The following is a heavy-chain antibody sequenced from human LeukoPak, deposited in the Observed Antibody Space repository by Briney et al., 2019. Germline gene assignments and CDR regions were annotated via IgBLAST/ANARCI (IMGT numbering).Heavy chain of an antibody. CDR3: ARGSTVTTFGWFDP. D-gene: IGHD4-17*01. J-gene: IGHJ5*02. CDR2: ISYDGSNI. Sequence: GGSLRLSCAASGFTFSSYAMHWVRQAPGKGLEWVAVISYDGSNIYYADSVKGRFTISRDNSKNTLYLQMNSLRPEGTAVYYCARGSTVTTFGWFDPWGQGTLVTVSS. V-gene: IGHV3-30*04. CDR1: GFTFSSYA.